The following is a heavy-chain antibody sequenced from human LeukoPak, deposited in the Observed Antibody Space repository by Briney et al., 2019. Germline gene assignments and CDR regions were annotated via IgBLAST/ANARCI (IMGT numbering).Heavy chain of an antibody. CDR3: AREGYYGAFDI. D-gene: IGHD3-10*01. CDR2: IGANSAI. J-gene: IGHJ3*02. CDR1: GFTFSSYS. V-gene: IGHV3-48*02. Sequence: GGSLRLSCVASGFTFSSYSMNWVRQAPGKGLEWVSYIGANSAIYYADSVKGRFTISRDNAKNSLSLQMNNLRDDDTAVYYCAREGYYGAFDIWGQGTMVTVSS.